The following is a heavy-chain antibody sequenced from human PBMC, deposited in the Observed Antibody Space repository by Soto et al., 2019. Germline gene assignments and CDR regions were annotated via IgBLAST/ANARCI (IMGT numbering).Heavy chain of an antibody. J-gene: IGHJ4*02. V-gene: IGHV3-11*01. Sequence: GGSLRLSCSGSGFNFSDYYMNWIRQTPVKGLEWVSSILSLESHKYYAASVTGRFSISRDNAKKSLFLQMNNLRAEDTGIYFCATGLKDASNRPSFDSWGPGTPVTVSS. D-gene: IGHD3-16*01. CDR2: ILSLESHK. CDR1: GFNFSDYY. CDR3: ATGLKDASNRPSFDS.